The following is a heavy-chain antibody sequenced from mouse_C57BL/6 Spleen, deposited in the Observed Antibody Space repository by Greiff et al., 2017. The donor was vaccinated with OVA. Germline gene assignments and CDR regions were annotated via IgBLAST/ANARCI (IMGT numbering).Heavy chain of an antibody. CDR3: ARNYDFDY. Sequence: QVQLQQSGPELVKPGASVKISCTASGYAFSRSWMNWVKQRPGKGLEWIGRIYPGDGDTNYNGKFKGKATLTADKSSSTAYMQLSSLTSEDSAVYFCARNYDFDYWGQGTTLTVSS. D-gene: IGHD2-4*01. J-gene: IGHJ2*01. CDR2: IYPGDGDT. V-gene: IGHV1-82*01. CDR1: GYAFSRSW.